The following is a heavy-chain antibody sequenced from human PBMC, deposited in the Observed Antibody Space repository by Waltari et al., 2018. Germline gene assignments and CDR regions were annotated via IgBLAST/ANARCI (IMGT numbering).Heavy chain of an antibody. CDR1: EFNFISYS. D-gene: IGHD2-21*02. CDR2: SSSSSSYI. J-gene: IGHJ2*01. Sequence: EVQLVESGGALVTPGGSLRLSCAASEFNFISYSMNWFRQAPGKGLEWVSSSSSSSSYIFYADSVKGRFTISRDNAKNSLYLQMNSLRAEDTAVYYCARDLGVVTAFWWHFDLWGRGTLVTVSS. V-gene: IGHV3-21*06. CDR3: ARDLGVVTAFWWHFDL.